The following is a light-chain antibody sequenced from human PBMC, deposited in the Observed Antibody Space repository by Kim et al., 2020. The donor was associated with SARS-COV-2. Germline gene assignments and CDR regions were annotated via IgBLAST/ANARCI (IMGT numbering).Light chain of an antibody. CDR2: DDS. CDR1: NIGSKS. CDR3: QVWDTNSDHVV. Sequence: SYELTQPPSVSVAPGKTARITCGGNNIGSKSVYWYQQKSGQAPVLVVFDDSDRPSGIPERFSGSRSGNTATLTVIRVEAGDEADYYCQVWDTNSDHVVFGGGNQLTVL. V-gene: IGLV3-21*03. J-gene: IGLJ2*01.